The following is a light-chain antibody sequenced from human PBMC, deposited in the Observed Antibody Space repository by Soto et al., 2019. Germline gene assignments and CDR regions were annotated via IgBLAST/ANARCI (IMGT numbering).Light chain of an antibody. Sequence: QSALTQPPSASGSPGQSVTISCTGTSSDVGGYNYVSWYQQHPGKAPKLMIYEVSKRPSGVPDRFSGSKSGNTASLTVSGLQAEDEADYYCSSYAGSLSGFYVFGTGTKVTVL. CDR1: SSDVGGYNY. J-gene: IGLJ1*01. V-gene: IGLV2-8*01. CDR2: EVS. CDR3: SSYAGSLSGFYV.